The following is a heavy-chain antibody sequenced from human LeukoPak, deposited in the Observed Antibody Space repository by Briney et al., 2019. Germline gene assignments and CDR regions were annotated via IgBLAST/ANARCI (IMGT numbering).Heavy chain of an antibody. CDR1: GYTFTGYY. J-gene: IGHJ4*02. Sequence: GASVKVSCKASGYTFTGYYMHWVRQAPGQGLEWMGWINPNSGGTSYAQKFQGRVTMTRDTSISTAYMELSRLRSDDTAVYYCARDLSGSGSYDNDYWGQGTLVTVSS. CDR3: ARDLSGSGSYDNDY. CDR2: INPNSGGT. V-gene: IGHV1-2*02. D-gene: IGHD3-10*01.